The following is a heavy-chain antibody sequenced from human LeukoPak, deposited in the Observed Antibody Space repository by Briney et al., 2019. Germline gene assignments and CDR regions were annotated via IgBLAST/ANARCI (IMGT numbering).Heavy chain of an antibody. V-gene: IGHV4-4*07. D-gene: IGHD6-19*01. J-gene: IGHJ4*02. Sequence: PSETLSLTCTVSGGSISGYYWNWIRQPAGKGLEWIGRVYTSGTTNYSPSLKSRITMSMDTSKNQFSLRLISVTAADTAVYYCARSTGWPSDLFDYWGQGTLVTVSS. CDR2: VYTSGTT. CDR1: GGSISGYY. CDR3: ARSTGWPSDLFDY.